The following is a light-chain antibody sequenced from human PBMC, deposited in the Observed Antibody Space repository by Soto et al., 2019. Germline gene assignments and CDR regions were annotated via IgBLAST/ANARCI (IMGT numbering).Light chain of an antibody. CDR1: QSIYTY. J-gene: IGKJ4*01. CDR2: ASS. CDR3: QQTYSNTLS. V-gene: IGKV1-39*01. Sequence: DIQLTQSPSSLSASVGDRVTINCRASQSIYTYLNWFQLKPGKGPKLLIFASSTLQSGVPSRFSGSGSGADFCLTSSSIQPEDFATYYCQQTYSNTLSFGGGTRV.